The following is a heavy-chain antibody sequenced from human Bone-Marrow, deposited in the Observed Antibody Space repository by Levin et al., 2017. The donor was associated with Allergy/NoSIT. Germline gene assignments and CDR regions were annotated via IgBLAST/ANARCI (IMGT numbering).Heavy chain of an antibody. CDR1: GGSFSGYY. CDR2: INHSGST. V-gene: IGHV4-34*01. J-gene: IGHJ5*02. D-gene: IGHD3-16*01. CDR3: ARGGGTEPWFDP. Sequence: SQTLSLTCAVYGGSFSGYYWSWIRQPPGKGLEWIGEINHSGSTNYNPSLKSRVTISVDTSKNQFSLKLSSVTAADTAVYYCARGGGTEPWFDPWGQGTLVTVSS.